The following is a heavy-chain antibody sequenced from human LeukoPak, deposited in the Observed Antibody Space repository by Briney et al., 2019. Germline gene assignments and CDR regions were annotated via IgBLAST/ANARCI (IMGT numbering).Heavy chain of an antibody. CDR1: GYTFTSYD. CDR3: ARGRGTGITIFGVAPNWFDP. V-gene: IGHV1-8*01. Sequence: ASVKVSCKASGYTFTSYDTNWVRQATGQGLEWMGWMNPNSGNTGYAQKFQGRVTMTRNTSISTAYMELSSLRSEDTAVYYCARGRGTGITIFGVAPNWFDPWGQGTLVTVSS. D-gene: IGHD3-3*01. CDR2: MNPNSGNT. J-gene: IGHJ5*02.